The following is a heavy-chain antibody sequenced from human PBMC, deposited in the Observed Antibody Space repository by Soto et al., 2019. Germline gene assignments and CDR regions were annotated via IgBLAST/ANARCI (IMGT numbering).Heavy chain of an antibody. D-gene: IGHD3-22*01. CDR2: IHWNDDK. CDR3: AHTKDSSGFLTS. CDR1: GFSLSVYGVR. V-gene: IGHV2-5*01. Sequence: SGPTLLNPTQTLTLTCSFSGFSLSVYGVRVIWFRQPPGETLEWLALIHWNDDKRYSPYLKSRLTITKDTSKNQVVLTLTNLDPLDTGTYFCAHTKDSSGFLTSWGQGILVTV. J-gene: IGHJ5*02.